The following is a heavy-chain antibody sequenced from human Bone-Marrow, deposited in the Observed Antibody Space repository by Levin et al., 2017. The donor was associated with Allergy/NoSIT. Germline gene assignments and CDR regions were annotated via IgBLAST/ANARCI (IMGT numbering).Heavy chain of an antibody. Sequence: SCITSGFNFRDYYMNWIRQAPGKGLEWVSSISHNGRSIYYAHSVQGRFTISMDNAKNSLDLLMHSLRVEDTAIYYCTRSLDYDYWGQGTLVKVSS. CDR3: TRSLDYDY. V-gene: IGHV3-11*01. J-gene: IGHJ4*02. D-gene: IGHD3/OR15-3a*01. CDR2: ISHNGRSI. CDR1: GFNFRDYY.